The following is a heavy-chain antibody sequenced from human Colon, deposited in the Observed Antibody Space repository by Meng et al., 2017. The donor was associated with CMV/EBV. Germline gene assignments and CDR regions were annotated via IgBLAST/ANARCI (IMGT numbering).Heavy chain of an antibody. Sequence: SEPRSLTCTVSGDYIDSYYWSWIRQSPGKALEWIGYVYHTGSTTYNPSLGSRVTMSLDKSNNDFSLNLHSVTAADTAVYYCARTVDNFWSRYSPRYGIDVWGQGITVTVSS. J-gene: IGHJ6*02. CDR1: GDYIDSYY. CDR3: ARTVDNFWSRYSPRYGIDV. CDR2: VYHTGST. D-gene: IGHD3-3*01. V-gene: IGHV4-59*01.